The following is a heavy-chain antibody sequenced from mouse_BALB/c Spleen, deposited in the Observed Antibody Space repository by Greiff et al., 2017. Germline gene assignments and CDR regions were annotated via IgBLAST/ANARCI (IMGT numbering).Heavy chain of an antibody. CDR2: IRSKSNNYAT. CDR3: VRANWDWYFDV. J-gene: IGHJ1*01. Sequence: DVKLVESGGGLVQPKGSLKLSCAASGFTFNTYAMNWVRQAPGKGLEWVARIRSKSNNYATYYADSVKDRFTISRDDSQSMLYLQMNNLKTEDTAMYYCVRANWDWYFDVWGAGTTVTVSS. CDR1: GFTFNTYA. D-gene: IGHD4-1*01. V-gene: IGHV10-1*02.